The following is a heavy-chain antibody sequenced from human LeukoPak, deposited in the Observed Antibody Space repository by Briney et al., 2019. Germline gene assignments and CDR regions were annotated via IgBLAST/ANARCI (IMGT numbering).Heavy chain of an antibody. Sequence: GGSLRLSCAASGFTFSSYAMSWVRQAPGKGLEWVSAISGSGGSTYYADSMKGRFTISRDNAKNSLYLQMNSLRAEDTAVYYCARGHYCSSTSCYGRFDPWGQGTLVTVSS. V-gene: IGHV3-23*01. CDR1: GFTFSSYA. CDR3: ARGHYCSSTSCYGRFDP. D-gene: IGHD2-2*01. CDR2: ISGSGGST. J-gene: IGHJ5*02.